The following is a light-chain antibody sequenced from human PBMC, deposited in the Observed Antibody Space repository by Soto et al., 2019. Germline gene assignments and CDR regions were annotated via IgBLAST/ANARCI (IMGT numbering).Light chain of an antibody. CDR3: LQYNNWPYT. V-gene: IGKV3-15*01. CDR1: QSVSTK. CDR2: GAS. Sequence: EIVMTQSPVTLSVSPGERGTLSCRASQSVSTKLLWFQQKPGQAPRLLIYGASTRATGIPARFSGGGSGTEVSLTISSLQSEDFAVYYCLQYNNWPYTFGQGTRV. J-gene: IGKJ2*01.